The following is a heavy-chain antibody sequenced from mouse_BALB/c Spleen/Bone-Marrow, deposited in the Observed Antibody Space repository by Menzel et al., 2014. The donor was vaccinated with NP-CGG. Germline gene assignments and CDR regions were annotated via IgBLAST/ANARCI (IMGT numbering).Heavy chain of an antibody. D-gene: IGHD1-1*01. CDR1: EFSLTSYG. CDR3: AQFITTVGALDV. Sequence: VQLQESGPGLASPSQSLSITCTVSEFSLTSYGVSWVRQPPGKGLEWLGVIWGDGSTNYHSALISRLSISKDNSKSQVFLKLNSLQIDDTATYYCAQFITTVGALDVWGAGTTVTVSS. V-gene: IGHV2-3*01. J-gene: IGHJ1*01. CDR2: IWGDGST.